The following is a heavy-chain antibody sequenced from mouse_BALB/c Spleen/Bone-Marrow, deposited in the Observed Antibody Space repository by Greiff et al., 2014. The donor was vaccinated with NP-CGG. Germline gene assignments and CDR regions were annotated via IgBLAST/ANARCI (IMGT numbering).Heavy chain of an antibody. D-gene: IGHD2-1*01. Sequence: VQLQQSGAEFVMPGASVRLSCKASGYTFTDYWIHWVKQRPGQGLEWIGAIDTSDSYSSYNQKFKGKATLTVDESSSTAYMQLNSLTSEDSAVYYCARKKRNYGNYYGFPYWGQGTLVTVSA. V-gene: IGHV1-69*01. CDR2: IDTSDSYS. CDR3: ARKKRNYGNYYGFPY. CDR1: GYTFTDYW. J-gene: IGHJ3*01.